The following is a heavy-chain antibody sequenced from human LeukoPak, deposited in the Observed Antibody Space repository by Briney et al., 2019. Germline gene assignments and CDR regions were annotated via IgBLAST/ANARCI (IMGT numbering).Heavy chain of an antibody. CDR1: GYTLTELS. Sequence: ASVKVSCKVSGYTLTELSMHWVRQAPGKGLEWMGGFDPEDGETIYAQKFQGRVTMTEDTSTDTAYMELSSLRSEDTAVYYCARDTYYYDSSGPYYYYGMDVWGQGTTVTVSS. V-gene: IGHV1-24*01. CDR3: ARDTYYYDSSGPYYYYGMDV. CDR2: FDPEDGET. D-gene: IGHD3-22*01. J-gene: IGHJ6*02.